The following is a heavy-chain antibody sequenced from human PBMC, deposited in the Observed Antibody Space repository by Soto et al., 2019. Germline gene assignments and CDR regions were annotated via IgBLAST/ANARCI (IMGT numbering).Heavy chain of an antibody. CDR2: ISYDGSNK. Sequence: QVQLVESGGGVVQPGRSLRLSCAASGFTFSSYGMHWVRQAPGKGLEWVAVISYDGSNKYYADSVKGRFTISRDNSKTTRYLHMNSLIAEDTAVYYCAKHYFDSSGYSLDWWYFDLWGRGTLVTVSS. CDR1: GFTFSSYG. J-gene: IGHJ2*01. D-gene: IGHD3-22*01. V-gene: IGHV3-30*18. CDR3: AKHYFDSSGYSLDWWYFDL.